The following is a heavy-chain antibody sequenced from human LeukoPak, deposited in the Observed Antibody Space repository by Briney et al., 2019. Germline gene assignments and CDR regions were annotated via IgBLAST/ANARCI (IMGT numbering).Heavy chain of an antibody. Sequence: GGSLRLLCAASGFPLTNARMGWVRQAPGKGLEWDGLIKSKIDGGTTDFAAPVKGRFTISTDDSKHTLYLQMNSLKSEDTAVYYCTTGYGHSDFDYWGEGTLVTVSS. V-gene: IGHV3-15*01. J-gene: IGHJ4*02. CDR2: IKSKIDGGTT. CDR1: GFPLTNAR. CDR3: TTGYGHSDFDY. D-gene: IGHD3-3*02.